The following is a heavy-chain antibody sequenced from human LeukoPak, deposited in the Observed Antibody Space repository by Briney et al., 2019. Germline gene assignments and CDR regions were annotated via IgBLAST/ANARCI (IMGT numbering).Heavy chain of an antibody. CDR1: GGSISSGGYS. V-gene: IGHV4-31*03. D-gene: IGHD3-10*01. CDR2: IYYSGST. J-gene: IGHJ4*02. Sequence: PSETLSLTCTVSGGSISSGGYSWSWSRQHPGKGLEWIGYIYYSGSTYYNPSLKSRVTISVDTSKNQFSLKLSSVTAADTAVYYCARESPLWFGELSFDYWGQGTLVTVSS. CDR3: ARESPLWFGELSFDY.